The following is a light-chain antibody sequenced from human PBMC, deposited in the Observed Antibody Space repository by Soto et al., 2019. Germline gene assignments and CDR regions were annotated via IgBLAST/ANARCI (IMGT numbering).Light chain of an antibody. Sequence: SSELTQPPSVSVSPGQTASITFSGDKLGDNYASWYQQKPGQSPVLVIYQDSKRPSGIPERFSGSNSGNTATLTISGPQAMDEADYYCQAWDSSTAVFGGGTQLTVL. CDR3: QAWDSSTAV. CDR2: QDS. V-gene: IGLV3-1*01. CDR1: KLGDNY. J-gene: IGLJ2*01.